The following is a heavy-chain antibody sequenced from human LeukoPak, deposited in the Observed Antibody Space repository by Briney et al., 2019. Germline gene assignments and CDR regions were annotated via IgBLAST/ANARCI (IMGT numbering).Heavy chain of an antibody. J-gene: IGHJ4*02. CDR3: ARGGGVTTQHLDLDY. Sequence: SGTLSLTCSVFADSMNNYYWNWIRQPPGKGLEWIGFVHHSGTTNYNPSLKSRVTISVDTSKNQFSLKLSSVTAADTAVYYCARGGGVTTQHLDLDYWGQGTLVTVSS. CDR1: ADSMNNYY. D-gene: IGHD2-21*02. V-gene: IGHV4-59*01. CDR2: VHHSGTT.